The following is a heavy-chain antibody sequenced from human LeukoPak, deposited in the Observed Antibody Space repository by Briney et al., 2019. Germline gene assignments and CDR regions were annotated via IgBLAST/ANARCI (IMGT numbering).Heavy chain of an antibody. D-gene: IGHD6-13*01. CDR2: ISSSSSTI. Sequence: GGSLRLSCAASGFTFSSYSMNWVRQAPGKGLEWVSYISSSSSTIYYADSVKGRFTISRDNAKNSLYLQMNSLRAEDTAVYYCARDRDSSSWYLLFWGQGTMVTVSS. CDR1: GFTFSSYS. J-gene: IGHJ3*01. CDR3: ARDRDSSSWYLLF. V-gene: IGHV3-48*01.